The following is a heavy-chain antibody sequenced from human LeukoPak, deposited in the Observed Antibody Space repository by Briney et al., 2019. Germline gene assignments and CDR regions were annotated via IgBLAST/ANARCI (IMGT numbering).Heavy chain of an antibody. CDR2: ISGSGGST. CDR1: GFTLSSYG. Sequence: GGSLRLSCAASGFTLSSYGMSWVRQAPGKGLEWVSAISGSGGSTYYADSVKGRFTISRDNSKNTLYLQMNSLRAEDTAVYYCAKDSSRALWSFDYWGQGTLVTVSS. V-gene: IGHV3-23*01. J-gene: IGHJ4*02. D-gene: IGHD5-18*01. CDR3: AKDSSRALWSFDY.